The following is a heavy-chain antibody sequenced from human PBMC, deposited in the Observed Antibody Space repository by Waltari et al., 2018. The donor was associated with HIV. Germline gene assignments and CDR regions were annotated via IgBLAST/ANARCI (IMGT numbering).Heavy chain of an antibody. V-gene: IGHV3-30*04. CDR2: VSYDGNTK. J-gene: IGHJ4*02. Sequence: QVQLVESGGGRAQHGRFLRLFTQDSGVTFTTQTCHLVRLAPGKGLEWVSVVSYDGNTKYYADSVKGRFTISRDNSKNTLYLQMNNLRDDDTAVYYCASPHSSGWSLPFDYWGQGTPVTVSS. CDR1: GVTFTTQT. D-gene: IGHD6-19*01. CDR3: ASPHSSGWSLPFDY.